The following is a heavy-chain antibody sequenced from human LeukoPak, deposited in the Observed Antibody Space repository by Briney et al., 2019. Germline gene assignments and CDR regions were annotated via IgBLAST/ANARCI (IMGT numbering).Heavy chain of an antibody. CDR1: GASINSATYY. CDR3: AKDTGFGELLFDY. CDR2: ISGSGGST. D-gene: IGHD3-10*01. J-gene: IGHJ4*02. Sequence: ETLSLTCTVSGASINSATYYWGWIRQPPGKGLEWVSAISGSGGSTYYADSVKGRFTISRDNSKNTLYLQMNSLRAEDTAVYYCAKDTGFGELLFDYWGQGTLVTVSS. V-gene: IGHV3-23*01.